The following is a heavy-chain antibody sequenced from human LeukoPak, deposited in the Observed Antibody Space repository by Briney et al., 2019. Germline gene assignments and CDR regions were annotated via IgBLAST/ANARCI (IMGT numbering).Heavy chain of an antibody. V-gene: IGHV4-4*07. Sequence: KPSETLSLTCAVSGDSMTNYYWSWIRQPAGQGLERIGHVYVTRRTNYNPSFKSRVSMSIDTSKKQFSLNLTSVSAADTAVYFCARDRWELTPAKGWFDSWGQGTLVTVSS. CDR1: GDSMTNYY. D-gene: IGHD1-26*01. CDR3: ARDRWELTPAKGWFDS. J-gene: IGHJ5*01. CDR2: VYVTRRT.